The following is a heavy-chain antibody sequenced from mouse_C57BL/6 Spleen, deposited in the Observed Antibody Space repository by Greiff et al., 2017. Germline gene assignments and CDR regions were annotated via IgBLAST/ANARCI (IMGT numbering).Heavy chain of an antibody. Sequence: EVQLVESEGGLVQPGSSMKLSCTASGFTFSDYYMAWVRQVPEKGLEWVANINYDGSSTYYLDSLKSRFIISRDNAKNILYLQRSSLKSEDTATYYCARVYDGYLDYWGQGTTLTVSS. D-gene: IGHD2-3*01. CDR3: ARVYDGYLDY. CDR1: GFTFSDYY. J-gene: IGHJ2*01. V-gene: IGHV5-16*01. CDR2: INYDGSST.